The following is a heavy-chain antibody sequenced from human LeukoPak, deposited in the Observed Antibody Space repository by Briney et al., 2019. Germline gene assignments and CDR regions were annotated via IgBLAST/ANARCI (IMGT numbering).Heavy chain of an antibody. CDR2: ISGSGADT. D-gene: IGHD3-9*01. J-gene: IGHJ3*01. CDR1: GFTFSSYA. Sequence: GGSLRLSCAASGFTFSSYAMTWVRQAPGKGLEWVSGISGSGADTFYADSVKGRFTISRDNSKNTLYLQMNSLRAEDTALYFCATRPRDTSYSLGAIDGWGQGTTVTVSS. CDR3: ATRPRDTSYSLGAIDG. V-gene: IGHV3-23*01.